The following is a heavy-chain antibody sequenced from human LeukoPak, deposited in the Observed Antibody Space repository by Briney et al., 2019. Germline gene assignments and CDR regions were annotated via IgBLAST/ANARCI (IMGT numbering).Heavy chain of an antibody. V-gene: IGHV3-7*01. D-gene: IGHD5-18*01. CDR1: GFTFSNYW. CDR3: AKVQLAQDLYYFDY. Sequence: GGSLRLSCAASGFTFSNYWMSWVRQAPGKGPEWVANIKDDGSGKYYVDSLKGRFTISRDNAKNSLYLQMNSLRAEDTAVYYCAKVQLAQDLYYFDYWGQGTLVTVSS. CDR2: IKDDGSGK. J-gene: IGHJ4*02.